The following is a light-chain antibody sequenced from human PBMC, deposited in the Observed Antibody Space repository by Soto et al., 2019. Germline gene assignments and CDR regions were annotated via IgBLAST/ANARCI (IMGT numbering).Light chain of an antibody. V-gene: IGLV3-1*01. Sequence: SYELTQPPSVSVSPGQTASITCSGDKLGDKYACWYQQKPGQSPVLVIYQDSKRPSGIPERFSGSNSGNTATLTISGTQAMDEAYYYCHAWDSSTGVFGTGTKLTVL. CDR3: HAWDSSTGV. CDR1: KLGDKY. CDR2: QDS. J-gene: IGLJ1*01.